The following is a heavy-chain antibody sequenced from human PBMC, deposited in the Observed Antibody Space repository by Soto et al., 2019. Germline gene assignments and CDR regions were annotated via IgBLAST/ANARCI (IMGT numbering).Heavy chain of an antibody. D-gene: IGHD3-22*01. V-gene: IGHV3-48*03. Sequence: EVQLVESGGGLVQPGVSLRLSCAASGFTFSSYEMNWVRQAPGKGLEWGSYISSSGSTIYYADAVKGRFTISRDNAKNSLYLKMNSLRAEDTAVYYCARTYYDNSGYSSTIDYWGQGTLVTVSS. J-gene: IGHJ4*02. CDR3: ARTYYDNSGYSSTIDY. CDR1: GFTFSSYE. CDR2: ISSSGSTI.